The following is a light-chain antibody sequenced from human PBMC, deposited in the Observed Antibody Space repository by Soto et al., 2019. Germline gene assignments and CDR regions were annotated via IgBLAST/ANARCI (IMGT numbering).Light chain of an antibody. CDR1: SSNIGAGYD. CDR3: QSYDSSLSGSVV. Sequence: QSVLTQPPSVSGAPGQRVTISCTGSSSNIGAGYDVHWYQQLPGTAPKVLIYGNSNRPAGVPDRFSGSTSGTSASLAITGLQAEDEADYYCQSYDSSLSGSVVFGGGTQLTVL. J-gene: IGLJ2*01. CDR2: GNS. V-gene: IGLV1-40*01.